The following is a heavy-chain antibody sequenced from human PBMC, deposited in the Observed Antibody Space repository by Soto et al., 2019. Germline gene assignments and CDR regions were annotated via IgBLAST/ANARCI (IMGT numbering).Heavy chain of an antibody. Sequence: QVQLQESGPGLVKPSGTLSLKCAVSGDSVSSPYYWCWVRQPPGKGLEWIGEVFHTGTTSYNPSLRSRVTSSMDKSNNQFSLDRTSVTAADTAGYYCARSAGWYAVHSWGPGTLVIVSS. CDR3: ARSAGWYAVHS. CDR2: VFHTGTT. CDR1: GDSVSSPYY. J-gene: IGHJ4*02. V-gene: IGHV4-4*02. D-gene: IGHD6-19*01.